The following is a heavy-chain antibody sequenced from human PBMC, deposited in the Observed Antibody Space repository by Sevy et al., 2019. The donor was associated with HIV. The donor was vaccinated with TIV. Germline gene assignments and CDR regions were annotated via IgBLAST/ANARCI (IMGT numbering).Heavy chain of an antibody. CDR3: AKDFTGYNGMDV. CDR1: GFSVSDND. CDR2: ISYDGRNK. V-gene: IGHV3-30*18. Sequence: GGSLRLSCAASGFSVSDNDMNWVRQAPGKGLEWVAVISYDGRNKFYGDSVKGRFTISRDNSKNILFLQMNSLRAEDTAVYYCAKDFTGYNGMDVWGQGTMVTVSS. D-gene: IGHD3-9*01. J-gene: IGHJ6*02.